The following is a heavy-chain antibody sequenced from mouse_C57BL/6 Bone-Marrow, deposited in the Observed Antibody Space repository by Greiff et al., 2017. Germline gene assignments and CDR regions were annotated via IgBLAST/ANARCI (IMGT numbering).Heavy chain of an antibody. D-gene: IGHD2-5*01. CDR3: ARRDAYYSNPFAY. V-gene: IGHV1-55*01. CDR1: GYTFTSYW. Sequence: VQLQQPGAELVKPGASVKMSCKASGYTFTSYWITWVKQRPGQGLEWIGDIYPGSGSTNYNEKFKSKATLTVDTSSSTAYMQLSSLTSEDSAVYYCARRDAYYSNPFAYWGQGTLVTVSA. CDR2: IYPGSGST. J-gene: IGHJ3*01.